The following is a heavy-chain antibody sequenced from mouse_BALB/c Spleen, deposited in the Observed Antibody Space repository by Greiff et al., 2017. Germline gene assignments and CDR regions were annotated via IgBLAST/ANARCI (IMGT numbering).Heavy chain of an antibody. J-gene: IGHJ4*01. V-gene: IGHV5-6*01. Sequence: EVKLMESGGDLVKPGGSLKLSCAASGFTFSSYGMSWVRQTPDKRLEWVATISSGGSYTYYPDSLKGRFTISRDNAKNTLYLQMSSLKSEDTAMYYCARHFTIGTTHYYAMDYWGQGTSVTVSS. CDR3: ARHFTIGTTHYYAMDY. D-gene: IGHD2-14*01. CDR1: GFTFSSYG. CDR2: ISSGGSYT.